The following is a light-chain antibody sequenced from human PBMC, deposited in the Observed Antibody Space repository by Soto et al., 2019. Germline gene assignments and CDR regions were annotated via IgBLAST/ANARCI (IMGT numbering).Light chain of an antibody. V-gene: IGLV4-60*02. CDR1: SGHSSYI. CDR2: LEGSGSY. Sequence: QLVLTQSSSASASLGSSVKLTCTLSSGHSSYIIAWHQQQPGKAPRYLMKLEGSGSYNKGSGVPDRFSGSSSGADRYLTISHLQFEDEDDYYCETWDSNTHTVFGGGTQLTVL. CDR3: ETWDSNTHTV. J-gene: IGLJ3*02.